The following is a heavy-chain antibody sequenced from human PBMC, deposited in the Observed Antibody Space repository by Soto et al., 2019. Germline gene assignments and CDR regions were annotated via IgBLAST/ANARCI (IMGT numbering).Heavy chain of an antibody. V-gene: IGHV1-18*01. Sequence: QVQLVQSGAEVKKPRASVKVSCKASGYTFTSYGISWVRQAPGQGLEWMGWISAYNGNTNYAQKLQGRVTMTTDTSTSTAYMELRSLRSDDTALYYCARGSLYYDFWSRHADYYYYYGMDVWGQGTTVTVSS. J-gene: IGHJ6*02. CDR2: ISAYNGNT. CDR1: GYTFTSYG. CDR3: ARGSLYYDFWSRHADYYYYYGMDV. D-gene: IGHD3-3*01.